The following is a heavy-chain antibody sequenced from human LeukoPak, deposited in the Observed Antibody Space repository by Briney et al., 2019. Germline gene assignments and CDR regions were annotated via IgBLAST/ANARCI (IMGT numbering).Heavy chain of an antibody. J-gene: IGHJ6*03. D-gene: IGHD6-19*01. CDR2: INGIGTSL. CDR1: GFTFSSYA. CDR3: AREGVAGTLIYYYYMDV. V-gene: IGHV3-23*01. Sequence: GGSLRLSCAASGFTFSSYAMSWVRQAPGKGLEWVSGINGIGTSLYYADSVKGRFTISRDNSDNTLYLQMNSLRAEDTAVYYCAREGVAGTLIYYYYMDVWGKGTTVTVSS.